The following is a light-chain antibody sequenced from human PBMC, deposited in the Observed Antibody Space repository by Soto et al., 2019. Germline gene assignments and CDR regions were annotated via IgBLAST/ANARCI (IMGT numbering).Light chain of an antibody. CDR3: QHYNTYSRT. Sequence: DIQMTQSPSTLSASVGDRVTITCRASQSISNWLAWYQQKPGKAPKLLINDASSLERGVPSRFRGSGSGTEFTLTISSLQPDDFATYYFQHYNTYSRTFGQGTNVEIK. CDR1: QSISNW. V-gene: IGKV1-5*01. J-gene: IGKJ1*01. CDR2: DAS.